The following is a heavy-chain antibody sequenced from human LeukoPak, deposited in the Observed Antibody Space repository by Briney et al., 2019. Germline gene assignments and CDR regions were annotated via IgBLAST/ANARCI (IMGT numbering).Heavy chain of an antibody. V-gene: IGHV1-46*01. CDR3: ARVGEYYYDSSGYYRLYFDY. J-gene: IGHJ4*02. D-gene: IGHD3-22*01. CDR2: INPSGGST. Sequence: ASVKVSCKASGYTFTSYYMHWVRQAPGQGLEWMGIINPSGGSTSYAQKFQGRVTMTRDMSTSTVYMELSSLRSEDTAVYYCARVGEYYYDSSGYYRLYFDYWGQGTLVTVSS. CDR1: GYTFTSYY.